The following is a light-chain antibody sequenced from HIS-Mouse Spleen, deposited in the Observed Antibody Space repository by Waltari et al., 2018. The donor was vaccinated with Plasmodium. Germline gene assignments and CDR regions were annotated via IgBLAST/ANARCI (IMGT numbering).Light chain of an antibody. V-gene: IGLV3-1*01. CDR2: QDS. CDR1: KLGDKY. J-gene: IGLJ2*01. Sequence: SYELTQPPSVSVSPGQTASITCSGDKLGDKYACWYQQKPGQSPVLVIYQDSKRPSGIPERFYGSKDGNTATLTISGTQAMDEADYYGQAWDSSTAWVFCRGTKLTVL. CDR3: QAWDSSTAWV.